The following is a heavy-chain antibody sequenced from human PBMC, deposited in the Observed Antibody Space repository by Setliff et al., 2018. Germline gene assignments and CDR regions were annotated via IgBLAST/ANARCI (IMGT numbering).Heavy chain of an antibody. V-gene: IGHV3-74*01. D-gene: IGHD1-26*01. J-gene: IGHJ4*02. Sequence: GGSLSLSCAASGFRISFREYWLFWVRQAPGKGLEWVARIDKAGSSTVYADSVKGRFTISRDNVKKMLYLQMDRLRTEDTAVYYCTREHTPWVGASHHDCWGQGTQVTVSS. CDR1: GFRISFREYW. CDR3: TREHTPWVGASHHDC. CDR2: IDKAGSST.